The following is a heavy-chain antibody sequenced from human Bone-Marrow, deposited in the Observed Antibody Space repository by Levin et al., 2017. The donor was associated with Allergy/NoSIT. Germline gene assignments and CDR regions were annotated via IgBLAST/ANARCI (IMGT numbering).Heavy chain of an antibody. V-gene: IGHV4-59*01. D-gene: IGHD3-22*01. J-gene: IGHJ4*02. CDR3: AREGGNYYDSGRYSF. Sequence: SETLSLTCNVSGGSMRSFYWSWIRQAPGKGLEWIGCMYSSGTANYNPSLKSRVTMSVDTSNNQFSLKLTSVTAADTAVYYCAREGGNYYDSGRYSFWGQGTLVAVSS. CDR1: GGSMRSFY. CDR2: MYSSGTA.